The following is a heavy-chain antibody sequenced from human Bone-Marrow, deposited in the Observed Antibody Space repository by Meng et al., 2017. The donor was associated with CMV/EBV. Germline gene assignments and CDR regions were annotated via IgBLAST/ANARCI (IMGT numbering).Heavy chain of an antibody. CDR2: INPSGGST. CDR3: ARGIAVAVRATDGRTGGFDY. V-gene: IGHV1-46*01. J-gene: IGHJ4*02. CDR1: GYTFTSYY. D-gene: IGHD6-19*01. Sequence: ASVKVSCKASGYTFTSYYMHWVRQAPGQGLEWMGIINPSGGSTSYAQKFQGRVTITADKSTSTAYMELSSLRSEDTAVYYCARGIAVAVRATDGRTGGFDYWGQGTLVTVSS.